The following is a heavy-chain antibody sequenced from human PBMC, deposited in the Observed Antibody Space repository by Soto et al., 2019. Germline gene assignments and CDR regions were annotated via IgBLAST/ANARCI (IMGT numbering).Heavy chain of an antibody. V-gene: IGHV3-7*01. CDR1: GFTFSSYW. CDR2: INSNRSDI. D-gene: IGHD3-10*01. J-gene: IGHJ4*02. CDR3: ARAGLWFGATYYFDY. Sequence: GGSLRLSCAASGFTFSSYWMSWVRQAPGKGLEWVSNINSNRSDIYYVDSVKGRFTISRDNAKNSLYLQMNSLRAEDTAVYYCARAGLWFGATYYFDYWGQGTLVTVSS.